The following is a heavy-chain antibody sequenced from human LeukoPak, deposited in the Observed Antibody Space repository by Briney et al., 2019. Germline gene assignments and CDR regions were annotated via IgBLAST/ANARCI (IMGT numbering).Heavy chain of an antibody. V-gene: IGHV4-34*01. D-gene: IGHD1-7*01. CDR2: MNQRGSM. CDR1: GASFTGYY. J-gene: IGHJ4*02. Sequence: SETLSLTCDVYGASFTGYYWSWLRQSPGKGLEWIGEMNQRGSMNYNPSLKSRVTISVDRSKNQFSLKLSSVTAADTAVYYCARELELRYWGQGTLVTVSS. CDR3: ARELELRY.